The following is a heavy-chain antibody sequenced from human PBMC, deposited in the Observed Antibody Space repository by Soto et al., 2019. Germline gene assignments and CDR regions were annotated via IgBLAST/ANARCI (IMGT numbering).Heavy chain of an antibody. D-gene: IGHD3-22*01. J-gene: IGHJ3*02. Sequence: PGGSLRLSCGGSGFSFDDYTMHWVRQASGKGPEWVASLSWNSGFSGYADSVKGRFTISRDNAQSSVHLQMNNLRTEDTALYYCAKGRGTIVVTDAYDIWGQGTMVTVSS. CDR3: AKGRGTIVVTDAYDI. V-gene: IGHV3-9*01. CDR2: LSWNSGFS. CDR1: GFSFDDYT.